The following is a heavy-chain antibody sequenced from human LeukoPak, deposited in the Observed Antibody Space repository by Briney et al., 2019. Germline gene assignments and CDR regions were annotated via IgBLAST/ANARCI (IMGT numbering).Heavy chain of an antibody. D-gene: IGHD6-13*01. CDR1: GVSISGSYYY. CDR2: IYYSGST. J-gene: IGHJ4*02. V-gene: IGHV4-39*07. CDR3: ARDLRAAAGTLPAY. Sequence: SETLSLTCAVSGVSISGSYYYWGWIRQPPGKGLEWIGNIYYSGSTYYNASLKSRVTISVDTSKNQFSLKLSSVTAADMAVYYCARDLRAAAGTLPAYWGQGTLVTVSS.